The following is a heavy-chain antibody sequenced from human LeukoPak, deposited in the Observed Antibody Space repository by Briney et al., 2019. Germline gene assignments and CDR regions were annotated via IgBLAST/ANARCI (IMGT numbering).Heavy chain of an antibody. CDR1: GDNISSKSVA. CDR3: ARTRGAEIGPDY. D-gene: IGHD3/OR15-3a*01. J-gene: IGHJ4*02. CDR2: TYNRSKWYN. V-gene: IGHV6-1*01. Sequence: SQTLSLTRAISGDNISSKSVAWNWIRQSPSRGLEWLGRTYNRSKWYNDYAVSVKSRITINPDTSKNQFSLQLNSVTPEDTAVYYCARTRGAEIGPDYWGQGTLVTVSS.